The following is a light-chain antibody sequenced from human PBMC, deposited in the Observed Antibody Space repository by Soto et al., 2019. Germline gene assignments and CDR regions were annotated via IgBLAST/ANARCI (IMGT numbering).Light chain of an antibody. V-gene: IGKV3D-20*02. J-gene: IGKJ3*01. CDR3: QQRSNWPAFT. CDR2: GAS. CDR1: QSVSSNY. Sequence: EIVLSQSPGTQSLSPGERATLSCRASQSVSSNYLAWYQQKPGQAPRPLIYGASSRATGIPDRFSGSGAGTDFTLTISSLEPEDFAVYYCQQRSNWPAFTFGPGTKVDIK.